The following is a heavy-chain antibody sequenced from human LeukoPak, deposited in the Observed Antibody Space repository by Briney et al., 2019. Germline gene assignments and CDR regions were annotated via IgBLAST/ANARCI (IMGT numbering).Heavy chain of an antibody. CDR2: INHSGST. D-gene: IGHD1-1*01. V-gene: IGHV4-34*01. CDR1: GGSFSGYY. CDR3: ARVSWSPGTSYYYMDV. J-gene: IGHJ6*03. Sequence: SETLSLTCAVYGGSFSGYYWSWIRQPPGKGLEWIGEINHSGSTNYNPSLKSRVTISVDTSKNQFSLKLSSVTAADTAVYYCARVSWSPGTSYYYMDVWGQGTLVTVSS.